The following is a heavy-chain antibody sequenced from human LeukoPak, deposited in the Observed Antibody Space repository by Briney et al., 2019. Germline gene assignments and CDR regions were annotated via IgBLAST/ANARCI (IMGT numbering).Heavy chain of an antibody. CDR2: ISSTGSNI. Sequence: GGSLRLSCAASGFTFSSYSMNWVRQAPGKGLEWVSYISSTGSNIHYADPVKGRFTISRDNGKTSLYLQMNSLRDEDTAVYYCARGLIYCGGDCYRAFDIWGQGTMVTVSS. CDR1: GFTFSSYS. D-gene: IGHD2-21*02. CDR3: ARGLIYCGGDCYRAFDI. J-gene: IGHJ3*02. V-gene: IGHV3-48*02.